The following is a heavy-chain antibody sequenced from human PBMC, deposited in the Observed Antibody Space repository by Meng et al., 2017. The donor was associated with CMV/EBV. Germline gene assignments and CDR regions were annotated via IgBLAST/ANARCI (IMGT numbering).Heavy chain of an antibody. D-gene: IGHD3-10*01. J-gene: IGHJ6*02. V-gene: IGHV3-23*01. CDR2: ISGSGGST. CDR3: ARDMVYRV. CDR1: GFTFSSYA. Sequence: GESLKISCAASGFTFSSYAMSWVRQAPGKGLEWVSAISGSGGSTYYADSVKGRFTISRDNAKNSLYLQMNSLRAEDTAVYYCARDMVYRVWGQGTTVTVSS.